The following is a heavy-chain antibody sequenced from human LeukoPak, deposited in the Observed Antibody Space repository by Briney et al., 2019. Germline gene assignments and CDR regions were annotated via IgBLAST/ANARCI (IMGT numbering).Heavy chain of an antibody. D-gene: IGHD4-23*01. CDR2: MNPNSGNT. Sequence: ASVKVSCKASVYTFTSYGISWVRQAPGQGLEWMGWMNPNSGNTGYAQKFQGRVTMTRNTSISTAYMELSSLRSEDTAVYYCARGPNKSDGGNSGSAWFDPWGQGTLVTVSS. V-gene: IGHV1-8*02. CDR3: ARGPNKSDGGNSGSAWFDP. J-gene: IGHJ5*02. CDR1: VYTFTSYG.